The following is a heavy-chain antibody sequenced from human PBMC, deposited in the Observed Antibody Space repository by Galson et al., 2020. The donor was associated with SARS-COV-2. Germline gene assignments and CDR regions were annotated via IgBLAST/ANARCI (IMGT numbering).Heavy chain of an antibody. CDR2: IYGVGNR. Sequence: TGGSLRLSCAASGFTVSKNHVTWVRQAPGKGLECVSVIYGVGNRYYADSVKGRFTISRDNSKNTVDLQMNNLRAEDTAVYYCARDGADYYDSSGYFDYWGQGTLVTVSS. V-gene: IGHV3-66*01. J-gene: IGHJ4*02. D-gene: IGHD3-22*01. CDR3: ARDGADYYDSSGYFDY. CDR1: GFTVSKNH.